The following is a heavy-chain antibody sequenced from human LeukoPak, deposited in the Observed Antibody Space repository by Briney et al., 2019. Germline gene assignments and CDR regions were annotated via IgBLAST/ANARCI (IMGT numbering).Heavy chain of an antibody. CDR3: QRWSDY. V-gene: IGHV3-64*01. Sequence: GGSLRLSCAASGFTFSRYAMHWVRQAPGKGLEYVSAISSSGDSRFYANSVKGRFTISRDNSKNTLYLQMGSLRADDMAVYYCQRWSDYWGQGTLVTVSS. CDR1: GFTFSRYA. D-gene: IGHD4-23*01. J-gene: IGHJ4*02. CDR2: ISSSGDSR.